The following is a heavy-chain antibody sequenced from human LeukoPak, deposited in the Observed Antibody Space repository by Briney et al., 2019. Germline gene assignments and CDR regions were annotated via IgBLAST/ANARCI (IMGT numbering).Heavy chain of an antibody. Sequence: PSETLSLTCTVSGGSISSYYWSWIRQPAGKGLEWIGRIYTSGSTNYNPSLKSRVTMSVDTSKNQFSLKLSSVTAADTAVYYCAREESIAARPYGMDVWGQGTTVTVPS. CDR1: GGSISSYY. J-gene: IGHJ6*02. CDR3: AREESIAARPYGMDV. CDR2: IYTSGST. D-gene: IGHD6-6*01. V-gene: IGHV4-4*07.